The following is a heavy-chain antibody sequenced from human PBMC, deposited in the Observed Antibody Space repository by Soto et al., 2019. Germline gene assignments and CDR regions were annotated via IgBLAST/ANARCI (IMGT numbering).Heavy chain of an antibody. D-gene: IGHD3-3*01. CDR1: GFTFSDYW. V-gene: IGHV3-7*01. CDR2: IKQDGNEK. CDR3: ARDRYSYYDFWSGSLPYYYYGMDV. Sequence: AGSLRLSCAVSGFTFSDYWMSWVRQAPGKGLEWVANIKQDGNEKYYVDSVKGRFTISRDNAKNSLYLQMNSLRAEDTAVYYCARDRYSYYDFWSGSLPYYYYGMDVWGQGTTVTVSS. J-gene: IGHJ6*02.